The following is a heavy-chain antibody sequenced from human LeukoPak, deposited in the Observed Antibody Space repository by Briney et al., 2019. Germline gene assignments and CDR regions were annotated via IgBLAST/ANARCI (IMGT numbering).Heavy chain of an antibody. V-gene: IGHV1-69*05. D-gene: IGHD1-26*01. CDR1: GGPFSSYA. CDR2: IIPIFGTA. CDR3: ARDSVGATEPFDY. J-gene: IGHJ4*02. Sequence: GSSVKVSFKASGGPFSSYAISWVRQAPGQGLEWMGRIIPIFGTANYAQKFQGRVTITTDESTSTAYMELSSLRSEDTAVYYCARDSVGATEPFDYWGQGTLVTVSS.